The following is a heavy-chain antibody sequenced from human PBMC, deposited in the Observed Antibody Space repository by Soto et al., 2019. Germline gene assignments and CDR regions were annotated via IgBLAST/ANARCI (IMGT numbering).Heavy chain of an antibody. J-gene: IGHJ5*01. Sequence: WGSLRISFAACGYTVSSCWMAWVRQEPGKGLEWVANIKQDGSEKYYADSVKGRFTISRDNAKNSLYLQMNSLRAEDTAVYYCARGGVVAATSNWFDSWGQGTLVTVSS. CDR2: IKQDGSEK. D-gene: IGHD2-15*01. V-gene: IGHV3-7*04. CDR3: ARGGVVAATSNWFDS. CDR1: GYTVSSCW.